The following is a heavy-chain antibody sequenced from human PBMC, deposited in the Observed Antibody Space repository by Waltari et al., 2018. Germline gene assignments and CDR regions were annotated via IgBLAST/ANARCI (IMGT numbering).Heavy chain of an antibody. CDR3: AARGDGYNDDAFDI. J-gene: IGHJ3*02. Sequence: QVQLVESGGGGVQPGRSLRLSCAASGFTFSSYGMHWVRQAPGKGLEWVAVISYDGSNKYYADSVKGRFTISRDNSKNTLYLQMNSLRAEDTAVYYCAARGDGYNDDAFDIWGQGTMVTVSS. D-gene: IGHD5-12*01. V-gene: IGHV3-30*03. CDR1: GFTFSSYG. CDR2: ISYDGSNK.